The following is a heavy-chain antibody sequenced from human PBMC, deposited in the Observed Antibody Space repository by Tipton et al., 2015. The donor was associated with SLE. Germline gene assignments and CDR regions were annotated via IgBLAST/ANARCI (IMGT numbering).Heavy chain of an antibody. CDR1: GYTFTSYG. CDR2: IIPIFGTA. J-gene: IGHJ4*02. Sequence: QMQLVQSGAEVKKPGAPVKVSCKASGYTFTSYGISWVRQAPGQGLEWMGGIIPIFGTANYAQKFQGRVTITADESTSTAYMELGSLRAEDTAVYYWAIAPEADYWGQGTLVTVSS. V-gene: IGHV1-69*01. CDR3: AIAPEADY.